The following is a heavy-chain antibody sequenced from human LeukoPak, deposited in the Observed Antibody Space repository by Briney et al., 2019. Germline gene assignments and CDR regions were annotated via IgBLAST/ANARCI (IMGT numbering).Heavy chain of an antibody. J-gene: IGHJ4*02. Sequence: GGSLRLSCAASGFTFSSYWMHWVRQAPGKGLVWVSRINTDGSSTSYADSVEGRFTISTDNAKNTLYLQMNSLRAEDTAVYYCTRAGYSSGWYEDYFDYWGQGTLVTVSS. D-gene: IGHD6-19*01. V-gene: IGHV3-74*01. CDR1: GFTFSSYW. CDR2: INTDGSST. CDR3: TRAGYSSGWYEDYFDY.